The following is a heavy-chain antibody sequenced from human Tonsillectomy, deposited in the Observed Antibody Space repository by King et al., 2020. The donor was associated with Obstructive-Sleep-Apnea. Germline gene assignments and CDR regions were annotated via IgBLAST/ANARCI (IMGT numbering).Heavy chain of an antibody. CDR2: ISTYSNNT. D-gene: IGHD1-26*01. Sequence: QLVQSGAEVKKPGASVKVSCKASDYTFSNYHISWVRQAPGQGLEWVGWISTYSNNTNYPQKLQGRATMTTDTSTSTAYMELRSLRSDDTAVYYCARDVSGTLAGWGQGTLVTVSS. V-gene: IGHV1-18*01. CDR1: DYTFSNYH. CDR3: ARDVSGTLAG. J-gene: IGHJ4*02.